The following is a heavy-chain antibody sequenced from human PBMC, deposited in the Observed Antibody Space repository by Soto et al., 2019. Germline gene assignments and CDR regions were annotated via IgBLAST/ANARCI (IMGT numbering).Heavy chain of an antibody. V-gene: IGHV3-23*01. CDR2: ISGSGGST. D-gene: IGHD6-13*01. CDR1: GFTFSSYA. J-gene: IGHJ5*02. CDR3: AKVSWGIFSSSPAHP. Sequence: PGGSLRLSCAASGFTFSSYAMSWVRQAPGKGLEWVSAISGSGGSTYYADSVKGRFTISRDNSKNTLYLQMNSLRAEDTAVYYCAKVSWGIFSSSPAHPWGQGTLVTVSS.